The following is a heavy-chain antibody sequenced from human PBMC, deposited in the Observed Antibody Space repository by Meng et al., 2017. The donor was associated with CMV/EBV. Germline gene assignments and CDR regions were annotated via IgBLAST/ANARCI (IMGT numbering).Heavy chain of an antibody. D-gene: IGHD4-17*01. CDR2: ISYDGRNK. CDR3: ARDSSRWVTKYYFDY. J-gene: IGHJ4*02. Sequence: QAQVVEPVGGVVRPGRSLRLSCAASGFPFSSYARHWVRQAPGKGLEWVAVISYDGRNKYYADSVKGRVTISVDTSKNQFSLKLSSVTAADTAVYYCARDSSRWVTKYYFDYWGQGTLVTVSS. V-gene: IGHV3-30*04. CDR1: GFPFSSYA.